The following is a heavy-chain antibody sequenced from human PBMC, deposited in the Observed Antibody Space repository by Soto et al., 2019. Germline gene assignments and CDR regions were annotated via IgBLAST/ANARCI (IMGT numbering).Heavy chain of an antibody. Sequence: EVHVVESGGGLVQPGGSLRLSCEASGATFANYWMHWVRQVPGKGLVWVSRISNDGSDITYADSVKGRFTASRDNTKNMVFLQMNNPSVEDTAVYYGTSDIPHNRFDSWGQGTLVTVSS. CDR2: ISNDGSDI. V-gene: IGHV3-74*01. D-gene: IGHD2-21*01. J-gene: IGHJ5*01. CDR3: TSDIPHNRFDS. CDR1: GATFANYW.